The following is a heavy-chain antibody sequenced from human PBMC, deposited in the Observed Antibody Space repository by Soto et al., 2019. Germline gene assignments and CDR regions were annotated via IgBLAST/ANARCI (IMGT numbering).Heavy chain of an antibody. CDR2: IIPIFGTA. CDR3: ARDCSSTSCYQAFWFDP. V-gene: IGHV1-69*13. Sequence: ASVKVSCKASGGTFSSYAISWVRQAPGQGLEWMGGIIPIFGTANYAQKFQGRVTITADESTSTAYMELSSLRSEDTAVYYCARDCSSTSCYQAFWFDPWGQGTLVTVSS. D-gene: IGHD2-2*01. CDR1: GGTFSSYA. J-gene: IGHJ5*02.